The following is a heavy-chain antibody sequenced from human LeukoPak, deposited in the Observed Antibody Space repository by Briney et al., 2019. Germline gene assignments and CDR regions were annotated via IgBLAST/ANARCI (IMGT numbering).Heavy chain of an antibody. CDR1: GFAFSSYD. Sequence: GGSLRLSCAASGFAFSSYDMHWVRQVSGKGLEWVSAIGHAGDTYYADSVKGRFTISRDNSKNTLYLQMNSLRAEDTAVYYCAKLLGSYYSEAADYWGQGTLVTVSS. CDR2: IGHAGDT. CDR3: AKLLGSYYSEAADY. D-gene: IGHD1-26*01. V-gene: IGHV3-13*01. J-gene: IGHJ4*02.